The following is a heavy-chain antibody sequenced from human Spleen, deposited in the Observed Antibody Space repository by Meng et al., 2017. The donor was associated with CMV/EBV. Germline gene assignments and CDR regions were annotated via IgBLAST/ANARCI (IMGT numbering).Heavy chain of an antibody. J-gene: IGHJ4*02. CDR2: IYSGGSST. V-gene: IGHV3-23*03. D-gene: IGHD3-10*01. Sequence: LSLTCAASGFTFSSYAMSWVRQAPGKGLEWVSVIYSGGSSTYYADSVKGRFTISRDNAKNSLYLQMNSLRAEDTAVYYCARDKSVDSYYYGSAADGPDYWGQGTLVTVSS. CDR1: GFTFSSYA. CDR3: ARDKSVDSYYYGSAADGPDY.